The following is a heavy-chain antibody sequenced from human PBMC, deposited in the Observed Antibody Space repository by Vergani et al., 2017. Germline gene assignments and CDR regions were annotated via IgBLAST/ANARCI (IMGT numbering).Heavy chain of an antibody. CDR3: ARAKSTSGDYFDY. V-gene: IGHV4-4*07. J-gene: IGHJ4*02. D-gene: IGHD2-2*01. Sequence: QVQLQESGPGLVKPSETLSLTCTVSGGSISSYYWSWIRQPAGKGLEWIGRIYTSGSTNYNPSLKSRVTMSVDTSKNQFSLQLNSVTPEDTAVYYCARAKSTSGDYFDYWGQGTLVTVSS. CDR1: GGSISSYY. CDR2: IYTSGST.